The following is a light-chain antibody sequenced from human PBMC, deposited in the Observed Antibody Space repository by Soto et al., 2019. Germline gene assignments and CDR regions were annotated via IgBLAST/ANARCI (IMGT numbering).Light chain of an antibody. CDR2: DAT. CDR1: QRSENN. CDR3: QQYDNWPLYT. V-gene: IGKV3-15*01. Sequence: ETVMTQSPATLSVSPGDRATLSCRASQRSENNVAWYQQKPGQSPRLLIYDATTRAPGVPARFSGSGSGTEFTLTIGSLQSEDFAVYYCQQYDNWPLYTFGQGTKVDIK. J-gene: IGKJ2*01.